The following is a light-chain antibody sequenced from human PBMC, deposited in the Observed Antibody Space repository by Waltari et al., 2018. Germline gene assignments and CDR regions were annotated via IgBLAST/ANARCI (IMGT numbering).Light chain of an antibody. J-gene: IGLJ1*01. CDR2: EVT. CDR1: SSDVGSYNL. V-gene: IGLV2-23*02. Sequence: QSALTQSASVSGSPGQSITISCTGTSSDVGSYNLVSWYQRHPGNAPKLMIYEVTKRPSGFSNRFSGPKSGNTASLTISGLQSEDEADYYCCSYAGASTSLYVFGTGTKVTVL. CDR3: CSYAGASTSLYV.